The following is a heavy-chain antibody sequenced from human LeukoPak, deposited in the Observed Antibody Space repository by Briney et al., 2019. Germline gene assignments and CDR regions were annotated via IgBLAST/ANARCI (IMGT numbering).Heavy chain of an antibody. CDR3: ARGSYCSSTSCYHHLTYYYYMDV. D-gene: IGHD2-2*01. V-gene: IGHV3-74*01. CDR2: INSDGINT. CDR1: GFTFSNYW. J-gene: IGHJ6*03. Sequence: GGSLRLSCAASGFTFSNYWMHWVRQAPGKGLVWVSRINSDGINTSYADSVKGRFTISRDNSKNTLYLQMNSLRAEDTAVYYCARGSYCSSTSCYHHLTYYYYMDVWGKGTTVTVSS.